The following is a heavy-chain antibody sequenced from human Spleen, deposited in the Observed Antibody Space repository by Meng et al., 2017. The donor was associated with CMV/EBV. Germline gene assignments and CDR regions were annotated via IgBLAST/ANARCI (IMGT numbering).Heavy chain of an antibody. J-gene: IGHJ4*02. D-gene: IGHD3-10*01. CDR2: INPDTTVR. V-gene: IGHV3-7*01. Sequence: SCVVSEFTFISYWMTWVRQAPGKGLEWLANINPDTTVRKYLDSVKGRFTISRDNSKNSVYLQMNSLRADDTAVYYCARDPHFGALDHWGQGTLVTVSS. CDR3: ARDPHFGALDH. CDR1: EFTFISYW.